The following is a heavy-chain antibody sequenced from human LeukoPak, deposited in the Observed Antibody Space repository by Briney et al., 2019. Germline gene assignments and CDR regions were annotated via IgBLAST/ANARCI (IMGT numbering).Heavy chain of an antibody. Sequence: GGSLRLFCAASGFTFSNAWMSWVRQAPGKGLEWVGRIKSKTDGGTTDYAAPVKGRFTISRDDSENTLYLQMNSLKTEDTAVYYCTTRTTGTTGGLLDYWAREPWSPSPQ. D-gene: IGHD1-1*01. CDR2: IKSKTDGGTT. CDR3: TTRTTGTTGGLLDY. J-gene: IGHJ4*02. V-gene: IGHV3-15*01. CDR1: GFTFSNAW.